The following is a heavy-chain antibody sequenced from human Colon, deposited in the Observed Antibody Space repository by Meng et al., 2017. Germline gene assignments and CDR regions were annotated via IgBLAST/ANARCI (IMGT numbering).Heavy chain of an antibody. CDR3: ARGGIVGALDYFDY. CDR2: IYHSGST. Sequence: SETLSLTCTVSDYSINSGYYWAWIRQAPGKGLEWIGSIYHSGSTYYRPSLRRRLTISVDMSKNPFSLNLSSVTAADTAVYFCARGGIVGALDYFDYWGQGTLVTVSS. CDR1: DYSINSGYY. J-gene: IGHJ4*02. V-gene: IGHV4-38-2*02. D-gene: IGHD1-26*01.